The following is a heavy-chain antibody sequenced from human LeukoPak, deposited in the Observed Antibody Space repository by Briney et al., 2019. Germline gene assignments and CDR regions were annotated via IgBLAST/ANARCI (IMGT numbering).Heavy chain of an antibody. D-gene: IGHD3-22*01. CDR3: TRGGYYEPIDS. J-gene: IGHJ4*02. CDR2: IYNSGST. V-gene: IGHV4-59*01. CDR1: GGSISTYY. Sequence: SETLSLTCSVSGGSISTYYWSWIRQTPGKGLEQIGYIYNSGSTNCNPSLEGRVTVSIDTSKNQFSLKLSSVTAADTAVYYCTRGGYYEPIDSWGQGTLVTVSS.